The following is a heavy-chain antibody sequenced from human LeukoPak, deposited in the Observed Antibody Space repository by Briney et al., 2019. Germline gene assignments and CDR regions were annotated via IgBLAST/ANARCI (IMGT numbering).Heavy chain of an antibody. V-gene: IGHV3-33*08. Sequence: PGGSLRLSCAASGSAFGNYWMSWVRQAPGKGLEWVAVIWYDGSNKYYADSVKGRFTISRDNSKNTLYLQMNSLRAEDTAVYYCARRARIAAGTVIDYWGQGTLVTVSS. CDR1: GSAFGNYW. CDR2: IWYDGSNK. CDR3: ARRARIAAGTVIDY. D-gene: IGHD6-13*01. J-gene: IGHJ4*02.